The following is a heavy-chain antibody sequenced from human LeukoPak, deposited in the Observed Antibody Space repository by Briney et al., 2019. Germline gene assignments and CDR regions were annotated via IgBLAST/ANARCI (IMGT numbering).Heavy chain of an antibody. CDR1: GYAFTSYD. V-gene: IGHV1-8*01. J-gene: IGHJ4*02. CDR2: MNPNSGNT. CDR3: ARARRYYGSGSTSYYFDY. Sequence: ASVKVSCKASGYAFTSYDINWVRQATGQGLEWMGWMNPNSGNTGYAQKFQGRVTMTRNTSISTAYMELSSPRSEDTAVYYCARARRYYGSGSTSYYFDYWGQGTLVTVSS. D-gene: IGHD3-10*01.